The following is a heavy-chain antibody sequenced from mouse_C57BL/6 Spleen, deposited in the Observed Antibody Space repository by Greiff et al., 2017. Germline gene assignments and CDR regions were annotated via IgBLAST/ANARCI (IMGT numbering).Heavy chain of an antibody. CDR2: IRNKANNHAT. CDR3: TSWGY. D-gene: IGHD4-1*01. Sequence: EVQLQESGGGLVQPGGSMKLSCAASGFTFSDAWMDWVRQCPEKGLEWVAKIRNKANNHATYYAESVKGRLTISRDDSKSSVYLQMNSLRAEYTGIYYCTSWGYWGQGTTLTVSS. CDR1: GFTFSDAW. V-gene: IGHV6-6*01. J-gene: IGHJ2*01.